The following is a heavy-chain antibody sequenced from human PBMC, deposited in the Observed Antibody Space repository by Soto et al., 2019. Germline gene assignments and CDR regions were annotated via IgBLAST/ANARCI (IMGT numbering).Heavy chain of an antibody. CDR2: ISSNGGST. V-gene: IGHV3-64D*06. D-gene: IGHD2-8*01. CDR1: GFTFSSYA. J-gene: IGHJ4*02. CDR3: VKDNGGFRCPRCFDY. Sequence: PGGSLRLSCSASGFTFSSYAMHWVRQAPGKGLEYVSAISSNGGSTYYADSVKGRFTISRDNSKNTLYLQMGSLRAEDTAVYYCVKDNGGFRCPRCFDYWGQGTLVTVSS.